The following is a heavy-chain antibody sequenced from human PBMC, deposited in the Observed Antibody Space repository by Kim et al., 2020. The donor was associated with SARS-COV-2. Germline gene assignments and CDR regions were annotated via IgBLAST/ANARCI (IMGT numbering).Heavy chain of an antibody. CDR3: ATGHLGH. J-gene: IGHJ4*02. V-gene: IGHV3-23*01. CDR2: ITFTGTST. Sequence: GGSLRLSCAASGFTFGSSDMSWVRQAPGKGLEWVSSITFTGTSTHYADSVKGRFTISRDNSKTTMYLQLDSLRADDTAVYYCATGHLGHWGQGTLVTVSS. CDR1: GFTFGSSD.